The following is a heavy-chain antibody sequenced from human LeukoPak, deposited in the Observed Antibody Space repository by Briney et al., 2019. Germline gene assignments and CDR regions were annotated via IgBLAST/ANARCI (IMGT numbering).Heavy chain of an antibody. V-gene: IGHV3-11*01. CDR3: AKSGIIQGYYFYYMDV. D-gene: IGHD5-18*01. CDR1: GFTFSDYY. Sequence: GGSLRLSCAASGFTFSDYYMSWIRQAPGKGLELLSYISRSGSTIYYADSVKGRFTISRDNAKNSLYLQMNSLRAEDTALYYCAKSGIIQGYYFYYMDVWGKGTTVTISS. CDR2: ISRSGSTI. J-gene: IGHJ6*03.